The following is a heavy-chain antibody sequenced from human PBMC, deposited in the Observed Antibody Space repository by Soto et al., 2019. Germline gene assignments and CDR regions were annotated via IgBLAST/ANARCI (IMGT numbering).Heavy chain of an antibody. D-gene: IGHD3-10*01. CDR1: GYIFIAFY. V-gene: IGHV1-2*02. CDR3: TRGTGSSWFDP. J-gene: IGHJ5*02. Sequence: QVQLVQSGAEVKKPGASVRVSCRTSGYIFIAFYMHWVRQAPGQGLEWMGWIDPNSGGTKYALNFXXXXXXXXXXXISSAYMELSSLRSDDTAVYYCTRGTGSSWFDPWGQGTLVTVSS. CDR2: IDPNSGGT.